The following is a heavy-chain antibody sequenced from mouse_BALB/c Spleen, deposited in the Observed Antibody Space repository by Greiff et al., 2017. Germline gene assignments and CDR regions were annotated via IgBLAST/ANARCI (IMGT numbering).Heavy chain of an antibody. CDR1: GYTFSSYW. D-gene: IGHD2-2*01. J-gene: IGHJ4*01. Sequence: VQVVESGAELMKPGASVKISCKATGYTFSSYWIEWVKQRPGHGLEWIGEILPGSGSTNYNEKFKGKATFTADTSSNTAYMQLSSLTSEDSAVYYCARNYGYDDVYYYAMDYWGQGTSVTVSS. V-gene: IGHV1-9*01. CDR3: ARNYGYDDVYYYAMDY. CDR2: ILPGSGST.